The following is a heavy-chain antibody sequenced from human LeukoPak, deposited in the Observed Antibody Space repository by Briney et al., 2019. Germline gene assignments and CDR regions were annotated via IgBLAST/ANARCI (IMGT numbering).Heavy chain of an antibody. V-gene: IGHV3-23*01. D-gene: IGHD1-26*01. CDR1: GFTFSSYA. CDR2: ISGSGGST. Sequence: GSLRLSCAASGFTFSSYAMSWVRQAPGKGLEWVSAISGSGGSTYYADSVKGRFTISRDNSKNTLYLQMNSLRAEDTAVYYCARHQRESGSYPFDYWGQGTLVTVSS. J-gene: IGHJ4*02. CDR3: ARHQRESGSYPFDY.